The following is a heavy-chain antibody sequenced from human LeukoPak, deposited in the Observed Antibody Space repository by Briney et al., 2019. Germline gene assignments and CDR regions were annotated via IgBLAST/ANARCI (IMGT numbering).Heavy chain of an antibody. CDR3: ARVNVYSSSWYPKGRGLYYFDY. D-gene: IGHD6-13*01. Sequence: PSETLSLTCAVYGGSFSGYYWSWIRQPPGKGLEWIGEINHSGSTNYNPSLKSRVTISVATSKNQFSLKLSSVPAADTAVYYCARVNVYSSSWYPKGRGLYYFDYWGQGTLVTVSS. CDR2: INHSGST. V-gene: IGHV4-34*01. CDR1: GGSFSGYY. J-gene: IGHJ4*02.